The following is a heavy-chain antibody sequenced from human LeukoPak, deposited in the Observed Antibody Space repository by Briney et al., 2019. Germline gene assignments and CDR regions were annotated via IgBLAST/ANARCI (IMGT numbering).Heavy chain of an antibody. CDR1: GFTFSNYW. CDR2: IDKAGSIT. J-gene: IGHJ4*02. CDR3: VRSAFHAGSGNYYDY. D-gene: IGHD3-22*01. V-gene: IGHV3-74*03. Sequence: PGGSLRLSCAASGFTFSNYWIHWVRHAPGKGLVWVSRIDKAGSITTYADSVKGRFTISRDNAENTLYLQMNSLRVEDTAVYYCVRSAFHAGSGNYYDYWGQGTLVTVSS.